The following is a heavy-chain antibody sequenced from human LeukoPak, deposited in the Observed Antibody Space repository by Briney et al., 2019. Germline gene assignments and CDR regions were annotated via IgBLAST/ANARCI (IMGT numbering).Heavy chain of an antibody. CDR2: IYYSGST. CDR1: GGSINSYY. D-gene: IGHD5-18*01. V-gene: IGHV4-59*08. CDR3: ARHLERGYGHYGMDV. J-gene: IGHJ6*02. Sequence: SETLSLTCTVSGGSINSYYWSWIRQSPGKGLEWIGYIYYSGSTNYNPSLKSRVTISVDRSKNQFSLKLSSVTAADTAVYYCARHLERGYGHYGMDVWGQGTTVTVSS.